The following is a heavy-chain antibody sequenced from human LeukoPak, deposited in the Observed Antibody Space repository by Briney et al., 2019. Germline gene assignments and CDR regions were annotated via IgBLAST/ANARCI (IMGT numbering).Heavy chain of an antibody. CDR2: IKQDGSEK. J-gene: IGHJ6*03. CDR3: ATARHSSGYYGSYYYYYYMDV. CDR1: GFTFSSYW. D-gene: IGHD3-22*01. Sequence: GGSLRLSCAASGFTFSSYWMSWVRQAPGKGLEWVANIKQDGSEKYYVDSVKGRFTISRDNAKNSLYLQMNSLRTEDTAVYYCATARHSSGYYGSYYYYYYMDVWGKGTTVTVSS. V-gene: IGHV3-7*01.